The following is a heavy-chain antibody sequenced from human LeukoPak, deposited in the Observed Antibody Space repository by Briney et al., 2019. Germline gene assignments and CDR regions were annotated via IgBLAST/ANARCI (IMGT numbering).Heavy chain of an antibody. CDR3: ARSGYSYGFEAFDI. Sequence: GGSLRLSCAASGFTFSSYSMNWVRPAPGKGLEWVSSISSSSSYIYYADSVKGRFTISRDNAKNSLYLQMNSLRAEDTAVYYCARSGYSYGFEAFDIWGQGTMVTVSS. D-gene: IGHD5-18*01. J-gene: IGHJ3*02. CDR2: ISSSSSYI. CDR1: GFTFSSYS. V-gene: IGHV3-21*01.